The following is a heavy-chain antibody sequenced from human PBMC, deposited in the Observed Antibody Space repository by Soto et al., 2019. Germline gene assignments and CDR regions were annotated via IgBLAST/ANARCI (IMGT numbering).Heavy chain of an antibody. J-gene: IGHJ4*02. Sequence: SETLSLTCAVSGGSISSGNWWSWVRLSPGKELEWIGEIYHNGGTNYNPSLKSRVSISVDNAKNQLSLTLNSVTAADTAVYYCARNVYYYIDYWGQGTLVTVSS. V-gene: IGHV4-4*02. CDR3: ARNVYYYIDY. D-gene: IGHD2-8*01. CDR2: IYHNGGT. CDR1: GGSISSGNW.